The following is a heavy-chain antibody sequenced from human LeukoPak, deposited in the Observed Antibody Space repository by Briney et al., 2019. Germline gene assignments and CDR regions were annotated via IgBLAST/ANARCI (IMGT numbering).Heavy chain of an antibody. CDR1: GYTFTTYG. J-gene: IGHJ5*02. V-gene: IGHV1-18*01. D-gene: IGHD2-2*01. CDR3: ARDWCSSTSCYQNWFDP. Sequence: GASVKVSCKASGYTFTTYGISWVRQAPGQGLERMGWISAYNGNTNYAQKLQGRVTMTTDTSTSTAYMELRSLRSDDTAVYYCARDWCSSTSCYQNWFDPWGQGTLVTVSS. CDR2: ISAYNGNT.